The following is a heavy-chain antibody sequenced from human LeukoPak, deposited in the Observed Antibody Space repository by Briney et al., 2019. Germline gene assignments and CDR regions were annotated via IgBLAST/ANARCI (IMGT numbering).Heavy chain of an antibody. CDR3: ARYYGSGSYYTVRYVDY. J-gene: IGHJ4*02. CDR2: IYHSGST. V-gene: IGHV4-4*02. CDR1: GGSISSSNW. D-gene: IGHD3-10*01. Sequence: SETLSLTCAVSGGSISSSNWWSWVRQPPGKGLEWIGEIYHSGSTNYNPSLKSRVTISVDKSKNQFSLKLSSVTAADTAVYYCARYYGSGSYYTVRYVDYWGQGTLVTVSS.